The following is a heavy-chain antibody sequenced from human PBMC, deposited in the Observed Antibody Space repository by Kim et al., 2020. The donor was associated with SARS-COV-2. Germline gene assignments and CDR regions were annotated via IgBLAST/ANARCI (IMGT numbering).Heavy chain of an antibody. V-gene: IGHV3-43*02. D-gene: IGHD2-15*01. J-gene: IGHJ4*02. CDR1: GFTFDDYA. CDR3: ANAGYCSGGSCSGDY. Sequence: GGSLRLSCAASGFTFDDYAMHWVRQAPGKGLEWVSLISGDGGSTYYADSVKGRFTISRDNSKNSLYLQMNSLRTEDTALYYCANAGYCSGGSCSGDYWGQGTLVTVSS. CDR2: ISGDGGST.